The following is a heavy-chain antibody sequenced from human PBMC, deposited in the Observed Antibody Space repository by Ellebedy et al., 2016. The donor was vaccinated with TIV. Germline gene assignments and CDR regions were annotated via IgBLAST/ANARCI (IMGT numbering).Heavy chain of an antibody. Sequence: PGGSLRLSWTMSGFNFNTYAFSWFRQAPGKGLAGVQRLGISAYPKYYADSVKGRFTISRDNAKTTTHLYISNLRAEDTAIYYCAKHVASRVVDASDFWGQGTLVTFSS. CDR3: AKHVASRVVDASDF. CDR2: LGISAYPK. V-gene: IGHV3-23*01. J-gene: IGHJ3*01. CDR1: GFNFNTYA.